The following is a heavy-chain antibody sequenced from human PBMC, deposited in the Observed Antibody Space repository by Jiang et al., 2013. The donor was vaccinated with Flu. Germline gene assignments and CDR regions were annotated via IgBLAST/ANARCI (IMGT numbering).Heavy chain of an antibody. V-gene: IGHV4-30-4*08. D-gene: IGHD3-9*01. Sequence: SQTLSLTCTVSGGSISSGDYYWSWIRQPPGKGLEWIGYIYYSGSTYYNPSLKSRVTISVDTSKNQFSLKLSSVTAADTAVYYCARDRDILTGYYNSYFDYWGQGTLVTVSS. J-gene: IGHJ4*02. CDR2: IYYSGST. CDR1: GGSISSGDYY. CDR3: ARDRDILTGYYNSYFDY.